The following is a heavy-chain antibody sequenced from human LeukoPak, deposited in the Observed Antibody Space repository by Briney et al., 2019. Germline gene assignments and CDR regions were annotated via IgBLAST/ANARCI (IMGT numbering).Heavy chain of an antibody. J-gene: IGHJ3*02. CDR3: ARGRPDQQLDAFDI. CDR1: GGTFSSYA. D-gene: IGHD6-13*01. Sequence: GASVKVSCKASGGTFSSYAISWVRQAPGQGLEWMGGIIPIFGTANYAQKFQGRVTITADESTSTAYMELSSLRSEGTAVYYCARGRPDQQLDAFDIWGQGTMVTVSS. CDR2: IIPIFGTA. V-gene: IGHV1-69*13.